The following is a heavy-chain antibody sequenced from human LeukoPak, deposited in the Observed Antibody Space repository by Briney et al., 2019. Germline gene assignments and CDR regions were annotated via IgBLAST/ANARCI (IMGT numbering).Heavy chain of an antibody. V-gene: IGHV7-4-1*02. CDR3: ARPVETYYYYGMDV. Sequence: ASVKVSCTASGYIFTRYALNWVRQAPGQGPEWMGWINTDTGYPTYAQGFTGRFVFSLDTSVSTAYLQISSLKAEDTAVYYCARPVETYYYYGMDVWGQGTTVTVSS. CDR2: INTDTGYP. D-gene: IGHD3-3*01. CDR1: GYIFTRYA. J-gene: IGHJ6*02.